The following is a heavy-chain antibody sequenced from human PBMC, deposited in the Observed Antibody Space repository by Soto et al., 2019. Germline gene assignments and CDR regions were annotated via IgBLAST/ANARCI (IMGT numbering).Heavy chain of an antibody. V-gene: IGHV3-48*01. CDR1: GFTFSSYA. J-gene: IGHJ4*02. CDR3: ARDKGRSPLDY. CDR2: ISSSSSTT. D-gene: IGHD2-15*01. Sequence: GGSLRLSFAASGFTFSSYAMTWVRQAPGKGLEWVSYISSSSSTTYYADSVKGRFTISRDNAKNSLYLQMNSLRAEDTAVYYCARDKGRSPLDYWGQGTLVTVSS.